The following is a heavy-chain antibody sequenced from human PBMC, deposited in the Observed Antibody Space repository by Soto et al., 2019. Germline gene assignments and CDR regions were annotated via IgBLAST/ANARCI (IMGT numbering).Heavy chain of an antibody. J-gene: IGHJ6*02. CDR2: IYYTGST. V-gene: IGHV4-59*01. CDR1: SDSISRYY. Sequence: SETLSLTCTVSSDSISRYYWSWVRQPPGKGLELIGYIYYTGSTYYNPSLKSRVTISLDRSKNQFSLKLSSVTPADTAVYYCARDKRFLRPYYRMDVWGPGTSVTVSS. D-gene: IGHD3-3*01. CDR3: ARDKRFLRPYYRMDV.